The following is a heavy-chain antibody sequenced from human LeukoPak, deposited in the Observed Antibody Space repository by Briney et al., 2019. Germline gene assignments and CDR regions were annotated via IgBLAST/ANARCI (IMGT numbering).Heavy chain of an antibody. CDR1: GGSISSYY. J-gene: IGHJ5*02. D-gene: IGHD1-26*01. Sequence: PSETLSLTCSVSGGSISSYYWSWIRQPPGKGLEWIGCVFYSGSTNYNPSLKSRVTISVDTSKNQFSLKLSSVTAADTAVYYCARVGSYSDWFDPWGQGTLVTVSS. CDR3: ARVGSYSDWFDP. CDR2: VFYSGST. V-gene: IGHV4-59*01.